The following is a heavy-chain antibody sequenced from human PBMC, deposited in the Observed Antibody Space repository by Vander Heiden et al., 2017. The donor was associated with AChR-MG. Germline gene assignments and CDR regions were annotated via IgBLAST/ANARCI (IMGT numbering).Heavy chain of an antibody. V-gene: IGHV3-73*02. Sequence: EVQLVESGGGLVQPGGSLKLSCAAPGFTFSGSDRHWVRQASGKGLEWVGRIRSKANSYATAYAASVKGRFTISRDDSKNTAYLQMNSLKTEDTAVYYCTRLPAGVVAAVDYWGQGTLVTVSS. J-gene: IGHJ4*02. CDR1: GFTFSGSD. CDR2: IRSKANSYAT. CDR3: TRLPAGVVAAVDY. D-gene: IGHD2-15*01.